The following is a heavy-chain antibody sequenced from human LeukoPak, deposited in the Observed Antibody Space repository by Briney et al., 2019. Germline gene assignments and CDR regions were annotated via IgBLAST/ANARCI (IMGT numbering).Heavy chain of an antibody. CDR1: GGSISSGGYY. V-gene: IGHV4-31*03. Sequence: PSETLSLTCTVSGGSISSGGYYWSWIRQHPGKGLEWIGYIYYSGSTYYNPSLKSRVTISVDTSKNQFSLKLSSVTAADTAVYYCAREGPGIGWFDRWGQGSLVTVSS. J-gene: IGHJ5*02. CDR3: AREGPGIGWFDR. CDR2: IYYSGST. D-gene: IGHD1-14*01.